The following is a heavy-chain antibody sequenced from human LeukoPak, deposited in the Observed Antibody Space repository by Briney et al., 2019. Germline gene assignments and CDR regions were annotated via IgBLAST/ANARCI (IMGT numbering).Heavy chain of an antibody. Sequence: GGSLRLSCAASGFTFSSYAMRWVRQAPGKGMEWVSFIYGGGSTYYADSVKGRFTISRDNSKNTLYLQMNSLRAEDTAIYYCAGDLGQQLGPLDYWGQGTLVTVSS. CDR3: AGDLGQQLGPLDY. CDR2: IYGGGST. V-gene: IGHV3-66*01. J-gene: IGHJ4*02. D-gene: IGHD6-13*01. CDR1: GFTFSSYA.